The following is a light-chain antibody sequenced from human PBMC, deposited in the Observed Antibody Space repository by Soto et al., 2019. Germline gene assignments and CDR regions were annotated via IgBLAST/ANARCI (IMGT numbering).Light chain of an antibody. Sequence: DIQMTQSPSSLSSSLGDRVTITCRASQGIRNDLGWYQQKPGKAPKLLIYDASSLESGVPSRFSGSGSGTDFTLTISSLQPDDFTTYYCQQYYSYSPLTFGGGTKVDIK. J-gene: IGKJ4*01. CDR2: DAS. CDR1: QGIRND. CDR3: QQYYSYSPLT. V-gene: IGKV1-17*01.